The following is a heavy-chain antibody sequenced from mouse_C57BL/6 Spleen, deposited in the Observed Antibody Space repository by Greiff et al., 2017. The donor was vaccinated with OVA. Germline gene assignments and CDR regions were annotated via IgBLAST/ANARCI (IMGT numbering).Heavy chain of an antibody. CDR1: GYAFTNYL. Sequence: QVQLQQSGAELVRPGTSVKVSCKASGYAFTNYLIEWVKQRPGQGLEWIGVINPGSGGTNYNEKFKGKATLTADKSSSTAYMQLSSLTSEDSAVYFCARGGDSEDYWGQGTTLTVSS. CDR2: INPGSGGT. J-gene: IGHJ2*01. V-gene: IGHV1-54*01. CDR3: ARGGDSEDY.